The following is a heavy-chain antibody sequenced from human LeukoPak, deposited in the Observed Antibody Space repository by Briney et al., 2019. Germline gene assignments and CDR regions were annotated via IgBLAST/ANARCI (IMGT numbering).Heavy chain of an antibody. V-gene: IGHV7-4-1*02. Sequence: ASVKVSCKASGYTFTNYAINWVRQAPGQGLEWMGWITTDTGNPTYAQGFTGRFVFSLDTSVTTAYLQITSLKAEDTAVYYCARDGARLDIWGQGTMVSVSS. CDR2: ITTDTGNP. J-gene: IGHJ3*02. CDR1: GYTFTNYA. CDR3: ARDGARLDI. D-gene: IGHD4/OR15-4a*01.